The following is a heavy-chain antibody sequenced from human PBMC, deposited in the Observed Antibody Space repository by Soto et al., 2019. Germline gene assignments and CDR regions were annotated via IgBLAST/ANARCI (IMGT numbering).Heavy chain of an antibody. D-gene: IGHD1-1*01. Sequence: QVQLQESGPGLVKPSQTLSLTCTVSGGSISSGGYYWSWIRQHPGKGLEWIGYIYYSGSTYYNPSLKSRVTLSVDTSKNQFSLKLSSVTAADTAVYYCARDKARDYSGTTDLGAFDIWGQGTMVTVSS. J-gene: IGHJ3*02. CDR2: IYYSGST. CDR3: ARDKARDYSGTTDLGAFDI. V-gene: IGHV4-31*03. CDR1: GGSISSGGYY.